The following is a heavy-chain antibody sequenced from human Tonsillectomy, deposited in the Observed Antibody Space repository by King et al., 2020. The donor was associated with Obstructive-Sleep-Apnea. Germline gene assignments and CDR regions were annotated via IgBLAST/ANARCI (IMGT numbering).Heavy chain of an antibody. CDR1: GFNFATYW. CDR2: IQHNGSEK. J-gene: IGHJ5*02. CDR3: VRDRYQFFGSGCYLRFDP. V-gene: IGHV3-7*01. D-gene: IGHD3-10*01. Sequence: VQLVESGGGVVQPGGSLRLSCAASGFNFATYWMSWVRQAPGKGLEWVANIQHNGSEKYYVDSVKGRFTISRGNAKNSLFLQMNSLRVEDTALYFCVRDRYQFFGSGCYLRFDPRGQGTLVIVSS.